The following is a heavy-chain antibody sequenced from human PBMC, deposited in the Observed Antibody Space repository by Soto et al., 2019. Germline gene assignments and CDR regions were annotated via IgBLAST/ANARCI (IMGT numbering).Heavy chain of an antibody. CDR3: AGLFPYVSSGYHLNY. CDR1: SGTISSSNW. Sequence: SETLSLTCAVSSGTISSSNWWTWVRQPPGKGLEWIGEINQSGSPNYNPSLRGRVTISVDKSKNQFSLKLNSVTAADTAVFYCAGLFPYVSSGYHLNYLGQGTLVTVSS. CDR2: INQSGSP. V-gene: IGHV4-4*02. J-gene: IGHJ4*02. D-gene: IGHD3-22*01.